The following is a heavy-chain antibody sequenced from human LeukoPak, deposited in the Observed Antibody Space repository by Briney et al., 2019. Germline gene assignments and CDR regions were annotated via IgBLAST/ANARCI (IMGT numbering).Heavy chain of an antibody. CDR2: INHSGST. J-gene: IGHJ4*02. CDR3: ARGGRGITIFGVVNRGTFAY. V-gene: IGHV4-34*01. D-gene: IGHD3-3*01. CDR1: GGSFSGYY. Sequence: KPSETLSLTCAVYGGSFSGYYWSWIRQPPGKGLEWTGEINHSGSTNYNPSLKSGVTISVDTSKNQFSLKLSSVTAADTAVYYCARGGRGITIFGVVNRGTFAYWGQGTLVTVSS.